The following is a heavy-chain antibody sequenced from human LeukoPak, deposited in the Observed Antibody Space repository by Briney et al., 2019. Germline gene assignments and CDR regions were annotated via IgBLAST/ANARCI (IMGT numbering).Heavy chain of an antibody. CDR1: GFTFSSYG. V-gene: IGHV3-30*18. D-gene: IGHD1-26*01. CDR2: ISYDGSNK. J-gene: IGHJ3*02. CDR3: AKTLSGSYTYDAFDI. Sequence: GRSLRLSCAASGFTFSSYGMHWVRQAPGKGLEWVAVISYDGSNKYYADSVKGRFTISRDSSQNTLYLLMNSLRAEDTAVYYCAKTLSGSYTYDAFDIWGQGTMITVSS.